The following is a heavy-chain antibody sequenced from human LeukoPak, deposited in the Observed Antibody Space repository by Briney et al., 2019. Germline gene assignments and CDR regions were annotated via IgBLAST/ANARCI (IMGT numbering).Heavy chain of an antibody. D-gene: IGHD1-7*01. CDR2: IYSGGST. CDR3: ARSLTWNYGFDY. Sequence: GGSLRLSCAASGFTVSSNYMSWVRQAPGKGLEGVSVIYSGGSTYYADSVKGRFTISRDNSKNTLYLQMNSLRAEDTAVYYCARSLTWNYGFDYWGQGTLVTVSS. V-gene: IGHV3-66*02. CDR1: GFTVSSNY. J-gene: IGHJ4*02.